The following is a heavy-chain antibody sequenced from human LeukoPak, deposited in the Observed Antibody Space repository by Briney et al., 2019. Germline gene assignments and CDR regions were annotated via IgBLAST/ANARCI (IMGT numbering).Heavy chain of an antibody. CDR1: GYTFTGYY. Sequence: ASVKVSCKASGYTFTGYYMHWVRQAPGQGLEWMGWINPNSGGTNYAQKFQGRVTMTRDTSISTAYMELSRLRSDDTAVYYCARGRSSSPRLGYYMDVWGKGTTVTVSS. J-gene: IGHJ6*03. CDR3: ARGRSSSPRLGYYMDV. CDR2: INPNSGGT. D-gene: IGHD6-6*01. V-gene: IGHV1-2*02.